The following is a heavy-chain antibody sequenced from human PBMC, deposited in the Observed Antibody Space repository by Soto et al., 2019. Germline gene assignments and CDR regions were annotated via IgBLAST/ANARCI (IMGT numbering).Heavy chain of an antibody. CDR2: ISYDGSNK. CDR1: GFTFSSYA. J-gene: IGHJ5*02. Sequence: GGSLRLSCAASGFTFSSYAMHWVRQAPGKGLEWVAVISYDGSNKYYADSVKGRFTISRDNSKNTLYLQMNSLRAEDTAVYYCAREFITMVRGVSPMFDPWGQGTLVTVSS. V-gene: IGHV3-30-3*01. CDR3: AREFITMVRGVSPMFDP. D-gene: IGHD3-10*01.